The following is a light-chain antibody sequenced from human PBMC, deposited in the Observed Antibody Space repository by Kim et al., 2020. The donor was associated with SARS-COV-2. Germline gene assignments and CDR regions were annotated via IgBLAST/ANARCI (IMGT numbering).Light chain of an antibody. CDR2: AAS. Sequence: DIQMTQSPSSLSASVGDRVTIACRASQTISTFLNWYQQKPGKAPKLLIYAASSLQSGVPSRFSGSGSGTDFTLTISSLQPEDFAIYYCQRSHTTPLLTFGGGTKVDIK. CDR1: QTISTF. J-gene: IGKJ4*01. V-gene: IGKV1-39*01. CDR3: QRSHTTPLLT.